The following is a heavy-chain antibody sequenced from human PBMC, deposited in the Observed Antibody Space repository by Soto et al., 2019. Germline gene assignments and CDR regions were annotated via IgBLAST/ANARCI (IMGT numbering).Heavy chain of an antibody. J-gene: IGHJ4*02. D-gene: IGHD6-13*01. Sequence: SETLSLTCAVYGGSFSGYYWSWIRQPPGKGLEWIGEINHSGSTNYNPSLKSRVTISVDTSKNQFSLKLSSVTAADTAVYYCAKRGSWTTHFDYWGQGTLVTVSS. CDR1: GGSFSGYY. CDR2: INHSGST. CDR3: AKRGSWTTHFDY. V-gene: IGHV4-34*01.